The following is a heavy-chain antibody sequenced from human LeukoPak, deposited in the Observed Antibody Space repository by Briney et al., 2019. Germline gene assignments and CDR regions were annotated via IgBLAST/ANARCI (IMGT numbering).Heavy chain of an antibody. V-gene: IGHV4-31*03. J-gene: IGHJ4*02. CDR1: GVSISSGGYY. Sequence: SETLSLSCTVSGVSISSGGYYWSWIRQHPGKGLEWFVYIYYSVSTSYKPSVKSRVTISVDTYKNQFALKLVSVTAADMAVYYCARLALAGTGLVYWGQGTLVTVSS. CDR3: ARLALAGTGLVY. D-gene: IGHD6-19*01. CDR2: IYYSVST.